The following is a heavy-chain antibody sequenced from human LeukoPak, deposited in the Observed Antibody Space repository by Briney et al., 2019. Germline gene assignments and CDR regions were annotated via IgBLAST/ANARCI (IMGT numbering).Heavy chain of an antibody. V-gene: IGHV3-21*01. Sequence: TTGGSLRLSCAASGFTFSSYAMSWVRQAPGKGLEWVSSISSSSSYIYYADSVKGRFTISRDNAKNSLYLQMNSLRAEDTAVYYCAREGDGYNYRFDYWGQGTLVTVSS. J-gene: IGHJ4*02. D-gene: IGHD5-24*01. CDR1: GFTFSSYA. CDR2: ISSSSSYI. CDR3: AREGDGYNYRFDY.